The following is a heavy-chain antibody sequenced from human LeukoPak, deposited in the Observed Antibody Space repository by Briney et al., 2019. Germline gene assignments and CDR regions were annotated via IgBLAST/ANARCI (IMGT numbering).Heavy chain of an antibody. V-gene: IGHV4-34*01. D-gene: IGHD3-22*01. J-gene: IGHJ4*02. CDR2: INHSGST. CDR3: ARGPGDGGYYDSSGYYYAY. Sequence: PPETLSLTCAVYGGSFSGYYCRWIRQPPGKGLEWIGEINHSGSTNYNPSLKSRVTISVNTSKNQFSLKLSSVTAADTAVYYCARGPGDGGYYDSSGYYYAYWGQGTLVTVSS. CDR1: GGSFSGYY.